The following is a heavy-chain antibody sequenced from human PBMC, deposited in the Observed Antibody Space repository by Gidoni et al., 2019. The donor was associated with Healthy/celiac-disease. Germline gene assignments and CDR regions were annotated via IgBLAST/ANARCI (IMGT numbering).Heavy chain of an antibody. CDR3: ARHIVVVTATSYYYYGMDV. Sequence: EVQLVQSGAEVKKPGESLKNSCKGSGYSSTRYWTGWVRQMPGKGLEWKGIISPGDSDTRYSPSVQGKVTISADKSISTAYLQWSSLKASDTAMYYCARHIVVVTATSYYYYGMDVWGQGTTVTVSS. J-gene: IGHJ6*02. CDR1: GYSSTRYW. D-gene: IGHD2-21*02. V-gene: IGHV5-51*01. CDR2: ISPGDSDT.